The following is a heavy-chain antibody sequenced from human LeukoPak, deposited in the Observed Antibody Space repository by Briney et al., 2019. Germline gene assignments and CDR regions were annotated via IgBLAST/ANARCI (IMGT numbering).Heavy chain of an antibody. J-gene: IGHJ5*02. V-gene: IGHV1-46*01. Sequence: ASVKASCKASGYTFTSYYMHWVRQAPGQGLEWMGIINPSGGSTSYAQKFQGRVTMTRDMSTSTVYMELSSLRSEDTAVYYCARGPYGSGRFIFGFDPWGQGTLVTVSS. CDR3: ARGPYGSGRFIFGFDP. D-gene: IGHD3-10*01. CDR1: GYTFTSYY. CDR2: INPSGGST.